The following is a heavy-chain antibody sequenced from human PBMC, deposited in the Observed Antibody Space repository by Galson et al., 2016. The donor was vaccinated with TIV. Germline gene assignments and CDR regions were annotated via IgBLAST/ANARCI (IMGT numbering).Heavy chain of an antibody. V-gene: IGHV1-69*13. CDR3: ASFPAREWFGEASVYYQYMDV. J-gene: IGHJ6*03. D-gene: IGHD3-10*01. CDR1: GDTFASYA. Sequence: SVKVSCKASGDTFASYAFSWVRQAPGQGLKVMGRIIPILGSSDYAQRFQGRVTITADASTSTVYMELRSLRSEDTAVYYCASFPAREWFGEASVYYQYMDVWGKGTTVTVSS. CDR2: IIPILGSS.